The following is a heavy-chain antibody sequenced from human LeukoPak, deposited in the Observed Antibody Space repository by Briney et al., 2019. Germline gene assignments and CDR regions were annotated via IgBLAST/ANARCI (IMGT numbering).Heavy chain of an antibody. J-gene: IGHJ4*02. V-gene: IGHV4-31*03. CDR2: IYYSGST. CDR1: GGSISSGGYY. CDR3: ARGGKSGSYGYYFDY. Sequence: SETLSLTCTVSGGSISSGGYYWRWIRQHPGKGLEWIGYIYYSGSTYYNPSLKSRVTISVDTSKNQFSLKLSSVTAADTAVYYCARGGKSGSYGYYFDYWGQGTLVTVSS. D-gene: IGHD1-26*01.